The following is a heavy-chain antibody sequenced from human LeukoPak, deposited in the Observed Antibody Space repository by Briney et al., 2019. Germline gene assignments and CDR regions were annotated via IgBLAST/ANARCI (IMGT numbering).Heavy chain of an antibody. D-gene: IGHD1-7*01. V-gene: IGHV3-30*02. CDR3: AKDWNYGSYFDY. J-gene: IGHJ4*02. CDR1: GFTFSSYG. CDR2: IRYDGSNV. Sequence: GGSLRLSCAGSGFTFSSYGVHWVCQAPGKGLEWVTFIRYDGSNVQYADSVQGRFTISRDNSKNTVYLQMNSLRVEDSGLYYCAKDWNYGSYFDYWAQRTLVTVSS.